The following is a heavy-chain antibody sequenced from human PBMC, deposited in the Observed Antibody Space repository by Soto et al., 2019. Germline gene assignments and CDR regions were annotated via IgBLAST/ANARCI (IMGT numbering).Heavy chain of an antibody. Sequence: GGARRLWWGGSGGTLSSYWMHGGRQGPGKGLVWVSRINSDGSSTRYAAPVKGRFTISSDNAKNTLNLQMNSLRAEDTAVYYCARDTYYYHRPGSAPFAYSGHGPLLTVSS. D-gene: IGHD3-22*01. CDR3: ARDTYYYHRPGSAPFAY. J-gene: IGHJ4*01. V-gene: IGHV3-74*01. CDR2: INSDGSST. CDR1: GGTLSSYW.